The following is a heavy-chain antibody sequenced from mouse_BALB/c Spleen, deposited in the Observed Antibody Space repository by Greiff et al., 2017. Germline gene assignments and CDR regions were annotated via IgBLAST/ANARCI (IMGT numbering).Heavy chain of an antibody. CDR1: GFNIKDYY. J-gene: IGHJ3*01. CDR2: IDPENGNT. D-gene: IGHD1-3*01. V-gene: IGHV14-1*02. CDR3: ARGGSSREGFAY. Sequence: VQLQQSGAELVRPGALVKLSCKASGFNIKDYYMHWVKQRPEQGLEWIGWIDPENGNTIYDPKFQGKASITADTSSNTAYLQLSSLTSEDTAVYYCARGGSSREGFAYWGQGTLVTVSA.